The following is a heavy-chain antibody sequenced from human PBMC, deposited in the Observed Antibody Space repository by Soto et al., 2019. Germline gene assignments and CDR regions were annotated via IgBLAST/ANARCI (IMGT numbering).Heavy chain of an antibody. CDR1: GGSISSYY. CDR3: ARYYYDSTAYNWFDP. V-gene: IGHV4-59*08. D-gene: IGHD3-22*01. J-gene: IGHJ5*02. Sequence: PSETLSLTCTVSGGSISSYYWSWIRQPPGKGLEWIGYIYYSGSTNYNPSLKSRVTISVDTSKNQFSLKLSSVTAADTAVYYCARYYYDSTAYNWFDPWGQGTLVTVSS. CDR2: IYYSGST.